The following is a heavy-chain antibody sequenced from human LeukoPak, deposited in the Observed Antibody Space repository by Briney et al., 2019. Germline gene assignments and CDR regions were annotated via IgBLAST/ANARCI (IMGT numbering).Heavy chain of an antibody. J-gene: IGHJ2*01. V-gene: IGHV3-21*04. CDR1: GFSLSSHS. CDR3: ARVYYSNSYDYWYFDL. CDR2: ISSSSSYI. Sequence: GGSLRLSCAGSGFSLSSHSMNWVRQAPGKGLEWVSSISSSSSYIYYAGSVKGRFTISRDNAKKSLSLQMNSLRAEDTAVYYCARVYYSNSYDYWYFDLWGRGTLVTVSS. D-gene: IGHD6-13*01.